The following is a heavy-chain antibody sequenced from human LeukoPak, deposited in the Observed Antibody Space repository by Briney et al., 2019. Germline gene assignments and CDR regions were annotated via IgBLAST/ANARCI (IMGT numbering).Heavy chain of an antibody. CDR3: ARDCVSASCYTTHFDY. CDR1: GFTFSTYW. CDR2: ISSSSETI. D-gene: IGHD2-2*02. Sequence: GGSLRLSCAASGFTFSTYWMTWVRQAPGKGLEWVSYISSSSETIYYADSVKGRFTISRDNAKNSLFLQMNSLRAEDTAVYYCARDCVSASCYTTHFDYWGQGTLVTVSS. J-gene: IGHJ4*02. V-gene: IGHV3-48*01.